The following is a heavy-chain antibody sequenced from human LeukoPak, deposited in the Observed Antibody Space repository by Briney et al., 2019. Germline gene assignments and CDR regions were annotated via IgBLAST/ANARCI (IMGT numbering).Heavy chain of an antibody. V-gene: IGHV1-18*01. Sequence: ASVKVSCKASGYTFTSYGFNWVRQAPGQGLEWMGWISAYNANTNYAQKLQGRVTMTTDTSTSTAYMELRNLRSDDTAVYYCASPDASMVSAFDYWGQGTLVTVSS. CDR3: ASPDASMVSAFDY. CDR2: ISAYNANT. D-gene: IGHD5-18*01. J-gene: IGHJ4*02. CDR1: GYTFTSYG.